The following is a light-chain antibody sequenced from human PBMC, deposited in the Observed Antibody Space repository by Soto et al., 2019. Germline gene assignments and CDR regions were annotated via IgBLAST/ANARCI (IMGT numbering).Light chain of an antibody. CDR2: LNSDGSH. CDR3: HTWGTWLAWV. CDR1: SGHSSYA. J-gene: IGLJ3*02. Sequence: QLVLTQSPSASASLGASVKLTCTLSSGHSSYAIAWHQQQPEKGPRYLMKLNSDGSHSKGDGIPDRFSGSSSGAERYLTISSLQSEDEADYYCHTWGTWLAWVFGGGTKVTVL. V-gene: IGLV4-69*01.